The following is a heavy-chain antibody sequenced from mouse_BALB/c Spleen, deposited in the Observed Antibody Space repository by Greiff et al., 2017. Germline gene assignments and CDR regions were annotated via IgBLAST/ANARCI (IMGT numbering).Heavy chain of an antibody. V-gene: IGHV3-6*02. Sequence: VQLKESGPGLVKPSQSLSLTCSVTGYSITSGYYWNWIRQFPGNKLEWMGYISYDGSNNYNPSLKNRISITRDTSKNQFFLKLNSVTTEDTATYYCARTMINAMDYWGQGTSVTVSS. D-gene: IGHD2-4*01. CDR1: GYSITSGYY. CDR2: ISYDGSN. J-gene: IGHJ4*01. CDR3: ARTMINAMDY.